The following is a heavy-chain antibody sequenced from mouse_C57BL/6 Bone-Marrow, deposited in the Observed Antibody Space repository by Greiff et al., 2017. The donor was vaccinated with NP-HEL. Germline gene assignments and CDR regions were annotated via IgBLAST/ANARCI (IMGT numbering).Heavy chain of an antibody. Sequence: EVQLQQSGAELVRPGASVKLSCTASGFNIKDDYMHWVKQRPEQGLEWIGWIDPENGDTEYASKFQGKATITADTSSNTAYLQLSSLTSEDTAVYYCILGRRRAYWGQGTLVTVSA. CDR2: IDPENGDT. CDR3: ILGRRRAY. J-gene: IGHJ3*01. V-gene: IGHV14-4*01. D-gene: IGHD4-1*01. CDR1: GFNIKDDY.